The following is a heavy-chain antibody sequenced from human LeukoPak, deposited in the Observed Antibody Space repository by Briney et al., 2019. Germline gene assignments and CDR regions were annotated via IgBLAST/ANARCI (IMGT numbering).Heavy chain of an antibody. J-gene: IGHJ4*02. CDR2: ISGSGGST. D-gene: IGHD4-11*01. CDR1: GFTLSSYA. Sequence: GGSLRLSCAASGFTLSSYAMSWVRQAPGKGLEWVSAISGSGGSTYYADSVKGRFTISRDNFKNTLYLQMNSLRAEDTAVYYCAKDHYSNYRSLTLYYFDYWGQGTLVTVSS. CDR3: AKDHYSNYRSLTLYYFDY. V-gene: IGHV3-23*01.